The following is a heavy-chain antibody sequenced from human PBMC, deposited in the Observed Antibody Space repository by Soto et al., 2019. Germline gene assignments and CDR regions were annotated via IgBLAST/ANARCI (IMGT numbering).Heavy chain of an antibody. J-gene: IGHJ3*02. Sequence: QVQLVESGGGVVQPGRSLRLSCAASGFTFSSYGMHWVRQAPGKGLEWVAVIWYDGSTKYYADSVRGRFTISRDNSKNTLYLQMNSLRAEDTAVYYRARKNRALTTNDAFDIWGQGTMVTVSS. D-gene: IGHD4-4*01. CDR1: GFTFSSYG. CDR2: IWYDGSTK. V-gene: IGHV3-33*01. CDR3: ARKNRALTTNDAFDI.